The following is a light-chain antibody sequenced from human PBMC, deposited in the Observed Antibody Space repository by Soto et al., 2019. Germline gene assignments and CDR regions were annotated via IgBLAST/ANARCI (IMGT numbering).Light chain of an antibody. V-gene: IGKV1D-12*01. CDR1: QDINTL. J-gene: IGKJ4*01. CDR3: QQADSFPLT. Sequence: DIQMTQSPSSVSASIGDTVTLTCRASQDINTLLAWYHQKPGKAPKLLIYGASTLETGVPSRFSGRGSGTDFTLTISSLQPEDFATYFCQQADSFPLTFGGGTKVEIK. CDR2: GAS.